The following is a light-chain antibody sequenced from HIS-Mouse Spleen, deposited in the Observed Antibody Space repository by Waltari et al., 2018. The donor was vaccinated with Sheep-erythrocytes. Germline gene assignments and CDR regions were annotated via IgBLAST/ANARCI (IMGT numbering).Light chain of an antibody. J-gene: IGLJ1*01. Sequence: QSALTQPRSVSGSPGQSVTISCTGTSSDVGGYNYVSWYQQHPGKAPKRAIYDVRKRPSRGPDRFSGSKSGNTAFLTISGLQAEDEADYYCCSYAGSYNHVFATGTKVTVL. CDR1: SSDVGGYNY. V-gene: IGLV2-11*01. CDR3: CSYAGSYNHV. CDR2: DVR.